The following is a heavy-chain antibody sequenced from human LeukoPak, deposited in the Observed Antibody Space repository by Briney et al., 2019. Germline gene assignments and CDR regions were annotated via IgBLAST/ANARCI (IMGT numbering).Heavy chain of an antibody. CDR1: GFTFSSYS. V-gene: IGHV3-21*01. D-gene: IGHD3-16*01. CDR2: ISSSSSYI. Sequence: GGSLRLSCAASGFTFSSYSMNWVRQAPGKGLEWVSSISSSSSYIYYADSVKGRFTISRDNAKNSLYLQMNSLRAEDTAAYYCAREGDLAFDIWGQGTMVTVSS. J-gene: IGHJ3*02. CDR3: AREGDLAFDI.